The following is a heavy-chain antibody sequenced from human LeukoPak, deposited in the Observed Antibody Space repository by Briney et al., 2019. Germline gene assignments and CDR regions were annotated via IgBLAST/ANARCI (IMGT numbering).Heavy chain of an antibody. D-gene: IGHD2-2*01. CDR1: GGSISSSSYS. Sequence: PSETLSLTCNVSGGSISSSSYSWGWIRQPPGKGLEWIGTILYSGSTHYTPSLESRVTISVDTSKNQSSLKLTSVTAADTAVYYCARLAGLDKRSGYQLPKPYYLDVWGKGTTVTVSS. J-gene: IGHJ6*03. CDR2: ILYSGST. V-gene: IGHV4-39*07. CDR3: ARLAGLDKRSGYQLPKPYYLDV.